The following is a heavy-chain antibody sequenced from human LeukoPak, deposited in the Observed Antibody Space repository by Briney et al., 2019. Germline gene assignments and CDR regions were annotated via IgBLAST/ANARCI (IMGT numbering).Heavy chain of an antibody. CDR3: ARSGYGDYDLYFQH. V-gene: IGHV4-31*03. Sequence: TLSLTCTVSGGSISSGGYYWSWIRQHPGTGLEWIGYIYYSGSTYYNPSLKSRVTISVDTSKNQFSLKLSSVTAADTAVYYCARSGYGDYDLYFQHWGQGTLVTVSS. D-gene: IGHD4-17*01. CDR2: IYYSGST. J-gene: IGHJ1*01. CDR1: GGSISSGGYY.